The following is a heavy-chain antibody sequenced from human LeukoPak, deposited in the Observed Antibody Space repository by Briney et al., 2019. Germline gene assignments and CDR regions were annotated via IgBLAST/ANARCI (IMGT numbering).Heavy chain of an antibody. D-gene: IGHD6-25*01. J-gene: IGHJ5*02. CDR1: GFTFNTYW. V-gene: IGHV3-74*01. Sequence: GGSLRLSCAASGFTFNTYWMVWFRQAPGKGLVWVSCINPDGSWTLHADSVKGRFTISRDYTKNTLYLQMNSLRVEDTAMYYWARYEQRPGATTSDPWSQGTLVTVSS. CDR3: ARYEQRPGATTSDP. CDR2: INPDGSWT.